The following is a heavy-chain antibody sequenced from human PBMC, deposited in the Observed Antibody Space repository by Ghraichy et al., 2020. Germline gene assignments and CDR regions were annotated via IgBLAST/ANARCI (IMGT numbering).Heavy chain of an antibody. V-gene: IGHV3-21*01. CDR1: GFTFSSYS. Sequence: GGSLRLSCAASGFTFSSYSMNWVRQAPGKGLEWVSSISSSSSYIYYADSVKGRFTISRDNAKNSLYLQMNSLRAEDTAVYYCARDSTIIRETPIDYWGQGTLVTVSS. CDR2: ISSSSSYI. D-gene: IGHD3-10*01. J-gene: IGHJ4*02. CDR3: ARDSTIIRETPIDY.